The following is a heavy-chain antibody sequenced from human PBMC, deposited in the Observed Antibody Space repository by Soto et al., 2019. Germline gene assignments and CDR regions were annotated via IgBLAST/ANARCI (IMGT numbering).Heavy chain of an antibody. V-gene: IGHV4-59*08. D-gene: IGHD3-9*01. J-gene: IGHJ5*02. CDR3: ARFDAQENDP. CDR2: IYYSGST. CDR1: GCSISSYY. Sequence: SETLSLTCTIGGCSISSYYCNWIRQPPGKGLEWIGYIYYSGSTYYNPSLKSRVTISVDTSKNQFSLKLSSVTAADTAVYYCARFDAQENDPWGQGTLVTVSA.